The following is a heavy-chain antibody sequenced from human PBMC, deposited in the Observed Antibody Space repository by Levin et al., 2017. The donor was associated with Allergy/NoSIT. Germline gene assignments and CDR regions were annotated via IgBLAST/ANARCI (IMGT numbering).Heavy chain of an antibody. CDR1: GDSVSSNSAA. V-gene: IGHV6-1*01. D-gene: IGHD5-12*01. Sequence: PSETLSLTCAISGDSVSSNSAAWNWIRQSPSRGLEWLGRTYYRSKWYNDYAVSVKSRITINPDTSKNQFSLQLNSVTPEDTAVYYCARDQSGYDSSGFSRGPHDEYYFDYWGQGTLVTVSS. CDR2: TYYRSKWYN. J-gene: IGHJ4*02. CDR3: ARDQSGYDSSGFSRGPHDEYYFDY.